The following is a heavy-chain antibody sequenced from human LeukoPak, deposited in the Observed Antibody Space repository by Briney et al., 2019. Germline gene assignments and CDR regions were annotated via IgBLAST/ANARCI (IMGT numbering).Heavy chain of an antibody. J-gene: IGHJ3*02. D-gene: IGHD3-22*01. CDR3: AKDILPNNSSGYYAFDI. Sequence: GGSLRLSCAASGFTFSSYSMNWVRQAPGKGLEWVSSISSSSSYIYYADSVKGRFTISRDNAKNSLYLQMNSLRAEDTALYYCAKDILPNNSSGYYAFDIWGQGTMVTVSS. CDR2: ISSSSSYI. CDR1: GFTFSSYS. V-gene: IGHV3-21*04.